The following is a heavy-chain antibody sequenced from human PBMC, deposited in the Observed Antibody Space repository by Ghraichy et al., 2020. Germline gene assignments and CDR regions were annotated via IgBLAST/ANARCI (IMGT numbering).Heavy chain of an antibody. CDR1: GGSISSGGYY. J-gene: IGHJ3*02. D-gene: IGHD3-22*01. V-gene: IGHV4-31*03. CDR3: AREPFYYDSSGYKENDAFDI. Sequence: SETLSLTCTVSGGSISSGGYYWSWIRQHPGKGLEWIGYIYYSGSTYYNPSLKSRVTISVDTSKNQFSLKLSSVTAADTAVYYCAREPFYYDSSGYKENDAFDIWGQGTMVTVSS. CDR2: IYYSGST.